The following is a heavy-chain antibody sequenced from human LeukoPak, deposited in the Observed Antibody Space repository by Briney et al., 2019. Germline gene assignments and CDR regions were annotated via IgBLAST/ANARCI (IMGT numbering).Heavy chain of an antibody. CDR2: ISWNSGSI. Sequence: GGSLRLSCAASGFTSDDYAMHWVRQAPGKGLEWVSGISWNSGSIVYADSVKGRFTISRDNAKNSLYLQMNSLRAEDTAVYYCARVNTIHNSGGYFPGIDYWGQGTLVTVS. CDR3: ARVNTIHNSGGYFPGIDY. V-gene: IGHV3-9*02. D-gene: IGHD3-10*01. J-gene: IGHJ4*02. CDR1: GFTSDDYA.